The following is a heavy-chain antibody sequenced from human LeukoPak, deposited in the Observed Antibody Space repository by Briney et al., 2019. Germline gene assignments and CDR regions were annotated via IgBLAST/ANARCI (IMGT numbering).Heavy chain of an antibody. CDR1: GYTFTSYG. Sequence: ASVKVSCKASGYTFTSYGISWVRQAPGQGLKWMGWISAYNGNTNYAQKLQGRVTMTTDTSTSTVYMELRSLRSDDTAVCYCARGKSMTYGMDVWGQGTTVTVSS. J-gene: IGHJ6*02. CDR2: ISAYNGNT. D-gene: IGHD2/OR15-2a*01. CDR3: ARGKSMTYGMDV. V-gene: IGHV1-18*01.